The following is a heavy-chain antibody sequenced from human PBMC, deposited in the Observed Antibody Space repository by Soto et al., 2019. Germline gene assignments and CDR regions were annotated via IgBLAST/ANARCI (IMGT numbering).Heavy chain of an antibody. Sequence: GESLKISCKGSGYSFTSYWIGWVRQMPGKGLEWMGIIYPGDSDTRYSPSFQGQVTISADKSISTAYLQWSSLKASDTAMYYCARHRITMVRGVNGWFDPWGQGTLVTVSS. CDR3: ARHRITMVRGVNGWFDP. V-gene: IGHV5-51*01. CDR2: IYPGDSDT. CDR1: GYSFTSYW. J-gene: IGHJ5*02. D-gene: IGHD3-10*01.